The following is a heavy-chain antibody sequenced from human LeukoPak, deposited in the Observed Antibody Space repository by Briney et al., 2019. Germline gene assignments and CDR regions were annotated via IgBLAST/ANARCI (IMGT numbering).Heavy chain of an antibody. V-gene: IGHV1-18*01. CDR2: IRAYNGNT. CDR3: ARDLRSSGWTENDY. D-gene: IGHD6-19*01. J-gene: IGHJ4*02. CDR1: GYTFTTYG. Sequence: ASVKVSCKASGYTFTTYGISWVRQAPGQGLEWMGWIRAYNGNTNYAQKLQGRVTLTTDTSTSTAYMELRSLGSDDTAVYYCARDLRSSGWTENDYWGPGTLVTVSS.